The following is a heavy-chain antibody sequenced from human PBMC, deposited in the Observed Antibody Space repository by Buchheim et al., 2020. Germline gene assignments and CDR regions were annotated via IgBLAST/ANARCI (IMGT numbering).Heavy chain of an antibody. V-gene: IGHV4-30-4*01. CDR3: ARESRLYDFWSGYYSGMDV. Sequence: QVQLQESGPGLVKPSQTLSLTCTVSGGSISSGDYYWSWIRQPPGKGLEWIGYIYYSGSTYYNPSLKSRVTISVEKSKNQFSLKLSSVTAADTAVYYCARESRLYDFWSGYYSGMDVWGQGTT. CDR1: GGSISSGDYY. CDR2: IYYSGST. J-gene: IGHJ6*02. D-gene: IGHD3-3*01.